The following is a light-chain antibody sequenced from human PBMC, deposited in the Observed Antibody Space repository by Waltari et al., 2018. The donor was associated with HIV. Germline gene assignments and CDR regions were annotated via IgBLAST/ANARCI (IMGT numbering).Light chain of an antibody. V-gene: IGKV3-11*01. CDR2: DAS. CDR1: QSVSSY. J-gene: IGKJ2*01. CDR3: QQRSNWPYT. Sequence: EIVLTQSPATLSLSPGERATLSCRASQSVSSYLAWYQQKPGQAPRLLIYDASNRATGIPARFSGSGSGTDFTLTISSLGPEDFAVYYCQQRSNWPYTFGQGTKLEIK.